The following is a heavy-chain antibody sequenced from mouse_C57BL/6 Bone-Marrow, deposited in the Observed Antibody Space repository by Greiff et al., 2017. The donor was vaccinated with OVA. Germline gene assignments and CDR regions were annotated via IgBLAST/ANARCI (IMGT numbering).Heavy chain of an antibody. V-gene: IGHV1-63*01. Sequence: VKLMESGAELVRPGTSVKMSCKASGYTFTNYWIGWAKQRPGHGLEWIGDIYPGGGYTNYNEKFKGKATLTADKSSSTAYMQFSSLTSEDSAIYYCARSMVKRAMDYWGQGTSVTVSS. CDR2: IYPGGGYT. J-gene: IGHJ4*01. D-gene: IGHD2-3*01. CDR3: ARSMVKRAMDY. CDR1: GYTFTNYW.